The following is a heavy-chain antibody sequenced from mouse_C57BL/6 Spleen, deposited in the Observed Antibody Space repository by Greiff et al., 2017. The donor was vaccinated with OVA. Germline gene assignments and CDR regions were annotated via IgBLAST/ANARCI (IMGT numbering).Heavy chain of an antibody. CDR2: INPYNGDT. J-gene: IGHJ3*01. CDR3: ARGGGNPAWFAY. CDR1: GYSFTGYF. D-gene: IGHD2-1*01. Sequence: VQLQQSGPELVKPGDSVKISCKASGYSFTGYFMNWVMQSHGKSLEWIGRINPYNGDTFYNQKFKGKATLTVDKSSSTAHMELRSLTSEDSAVYYCARGGGNPAWFAYWGQGTLVTVSA. V-gene: IGHV1-20*01.